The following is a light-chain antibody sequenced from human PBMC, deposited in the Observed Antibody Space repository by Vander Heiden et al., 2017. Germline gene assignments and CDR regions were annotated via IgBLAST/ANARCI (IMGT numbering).Light chain of an antibody. CDR1: QSVLYSSNNKNY. CDR2: WAS. CDR3: QQYYSTPYT. V-gene: IGKV4-1*01. Sequence: DLVMTPSPDSLAVSLGDRATINCKSSQSVLYSSNNKNYLAWYQQKPGQPPKLLIYWASTRESGVPDRFSGSGSGTDFTLTISSLQAEDVAVYYCQQYYSTPYTFGQGTKLEIK. J-gene: IGKJ2*01.